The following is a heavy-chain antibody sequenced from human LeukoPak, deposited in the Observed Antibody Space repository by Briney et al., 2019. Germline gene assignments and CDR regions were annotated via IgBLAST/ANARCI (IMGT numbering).Heavy chain of an antibody. CDR1: GGPISSSSYY. D-gene: IGHD1-26*01. V-gene: IGHV4-39*01. Sequence: PSETLSLTCSVSGGPISSSSYYWAWIPQPPEKGLEGNVNIYYSGSTYYNPSIHSRITISVDTSKNQCSLKLSSVTAADTAVYYCARHPEKNGIGGTTIYDWGQGTLVTVSS. J-gene: IGHJ4*02. CDR3: ARHPEKNGIGGTTIYD. CDR2: IYYSGST.